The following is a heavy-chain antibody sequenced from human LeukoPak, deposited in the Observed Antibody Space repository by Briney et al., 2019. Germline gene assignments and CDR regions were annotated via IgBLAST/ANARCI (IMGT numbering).Heavy chain of an antibody. Sequence: GASVKVSCKVSGYTLTELSMHWVRQAPGKGLEWMGGSDPEDGETIYAQKFQGRVTMTEDTSTDTAYMELSSLRSEDTAVYYCATVLVVVPAAMRTDAFDIWGQGTMVTVSS. V-gene: IGHV1-24*01. CDR2: SDPEDGET. CDR3: ATVLVVVPAAMRTDAFDI. J-gene: IGHJ3*02. D-gene: IGHD2-2*01. CDR1: GYTLTELS.